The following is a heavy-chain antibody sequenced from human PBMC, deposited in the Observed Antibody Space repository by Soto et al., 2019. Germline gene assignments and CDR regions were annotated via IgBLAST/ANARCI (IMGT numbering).Heavy chain of an antibody. J-gene: IGHJ6*02. Sequence: GASVKVSCKASGYTFTSYGISWVRQAPGQGLEWMGWISAYNGNTNYAQKLQGRATMTTDTSTSTAYMELRSLRSDDTAVYYCARGQLRRTHYYYYGMDVWGQGTTVTVSS. CDR3: ARGQLRRTHYYYYGMDV. CDR2: ISAYNGNT. CDR1: GYTFTSYG. V-gene: IGHV1-18*04. D-gene: IGHD2-2*01.